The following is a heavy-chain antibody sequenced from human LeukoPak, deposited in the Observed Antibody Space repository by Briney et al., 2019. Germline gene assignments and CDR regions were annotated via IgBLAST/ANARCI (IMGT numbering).Heavy chain of an antibody. CDR2: ISSNGGST. CDR3: ARDSRSRPFDY. J-gene: IGHJ4*02. V-gene: IGHV3-64*01. Sequence: PGGSLRLSCAASGFTFSDYGMHWVRQAPGKGLEYVSTISSNGGSTYYANSVKGRFTVSRDNSKNTLYLQMGSLRAEDMAVYYCARDSRSRPFDYWGQGTLVTVSS. D-gene: IGHD2-15*01. CDR1: GFTFSDYG.